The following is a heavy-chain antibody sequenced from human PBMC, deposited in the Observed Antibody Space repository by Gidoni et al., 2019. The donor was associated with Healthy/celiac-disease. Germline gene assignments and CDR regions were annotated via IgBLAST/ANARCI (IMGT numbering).Heavy chain of an antibody. V-gene: IGHV3-23*01. CDR2: ISGSGGST. CDR3: AKDPPHCSGGSCYAPHDDY. J-gene: IGHJ4*02. Sequence: EVQLLESGGGLVQPGGSLRLSCAASGFTFSSYAMRWVSQAPGKGLEWVSAISGSGGSTYYADSVKCRFTISRDNSKNTLYLQMNSLRAEDTAVYYCAKDPPHCSGGSCYAPHDDYWGQGTLVTVSS. CDR1: GFTFSSYA. D-gene: IGHD2-15*01.